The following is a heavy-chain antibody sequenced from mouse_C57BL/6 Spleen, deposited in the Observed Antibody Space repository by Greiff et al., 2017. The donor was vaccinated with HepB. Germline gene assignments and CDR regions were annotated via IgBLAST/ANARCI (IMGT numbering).Heavy chain of an antibody. Sequence: QVQLQQSGAELVRPGASVTLSCKASGYTFTDYEMHWVKQTPVHGLEWIGAIDPETGGTAYNQKFKGKAILTADKSSSTAYMELRSLTSEDSAVYYCTRFYYGRSYVYWGQGTTLTVSS. J-gene: IGHJ2*01. D-gene: IGHD1-1*01. CDR3: TRFYYGRSYVY. V-gene: IGHV1-15*01. CDR2: IDPETGGT. CDR1: GYTFTDYE.